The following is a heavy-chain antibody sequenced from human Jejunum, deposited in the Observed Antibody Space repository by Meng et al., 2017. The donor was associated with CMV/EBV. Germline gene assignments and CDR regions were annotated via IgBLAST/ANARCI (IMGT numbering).Heavy chain of an antibody. D-gene: IGHD1-7*01. CDR1: GFSFSDHY. CDR3: ARENYANPDY. Sequence: QLQLVESGGGVVKPGGSXXLSCAASGFSFSDHYMSWVRQAPGKGLEWVSYISTRSTYTDYADSVKGRFTISRDNAKNSLYLQMNSLRVEDTAVYYCARENYANPDYWGQGTLVTVSS. CDR2: ISTRSTYT. V-gene: IGHV3-11*05. J-gene: IGHJ4*02.